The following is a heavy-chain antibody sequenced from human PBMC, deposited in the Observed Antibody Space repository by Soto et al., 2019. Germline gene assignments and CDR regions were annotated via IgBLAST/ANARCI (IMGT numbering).Heavy chain of an antibody. Sequence: SETLSLTCAVYGGSFSGYYWSWIRQPPGKGLEWIGEINHSGSTNYNPSLKSRVTISVDTSKNQFSLKLSSVTAADTAVYYCARGYSSSSRLYYYYYYGMDVWGQGTTVTVSS. CDR3: ARGYSSSSRLYYYYYYGMDV. D-gene: IGHD6-13*01. V-gene: IGHV4-34*01. CDR2: INHSGST. CDR1: GGSFSGYY. J-gene: IGHJ6*02.